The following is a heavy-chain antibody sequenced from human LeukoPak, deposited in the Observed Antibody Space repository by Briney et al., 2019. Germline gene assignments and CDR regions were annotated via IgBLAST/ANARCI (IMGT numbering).Heavy chain of an antibody. Sequence: SETLSLTCTVYGGSFSGYYWSWIRQPPGKGLEWIGEINHSGSTNYNPSLKSRVTISVDTSKNQFSLKLSSVTAADTAVYYCARGSFPPPGYWSGGSCSPFDYWGQGTLVTVSS. D-gene: IGHD2-15*01. J-gene: IGHJ4*02. CDR1: GGSFSGYY. V-gene: IGHV4-34*01. CDR2: INHSGST. CDR3: ARGSFPPPGYWSGGSCSPFDY.